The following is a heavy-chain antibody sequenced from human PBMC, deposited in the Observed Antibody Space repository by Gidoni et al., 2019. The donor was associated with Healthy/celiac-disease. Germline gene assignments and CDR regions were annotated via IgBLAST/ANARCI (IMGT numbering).Heavy chain of an antibody. V-gene: IGHV4-59*08. J-gene: IGHJ6*02. CDR3: ARLANPQPFGDV. CDR2: IYYSGST. Sequence: QVQLQESGPGLVKPSEPLSLTCTVSGGSISSYYWSWIRQPPGKGLEWIGYIYYSGSTNYNPSLKSRVTISVDTSKNQFSLKLSSVTAADTAVYYCARLANPQPFGDVWGQGTTVTVSS. D-gene: IGHD3-3*01. CDR1: GGSISSYY.